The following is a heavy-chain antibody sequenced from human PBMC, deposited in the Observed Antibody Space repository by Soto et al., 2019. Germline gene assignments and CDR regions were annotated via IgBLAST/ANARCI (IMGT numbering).Heavy chain of an antibody. Sequence: EVQLLESGGGLVQPGGSLRLSCAASGFTFSTSGMLWVRQPPGEGLEWVSAIGPNPANTKYTDSVKGRFTISRDTAKNSRYLQMNSLRAEDTAVYYYAKEKSVTYSGYDACDIWGQGTMVTVS. CDR2: IGPNPANT. J-gene: IGHJ3*02. V-gene: IGHV3-23*01. CDR3: AKEKSVTYSGYDACDI. CDR1: GFTFSTSG. D-gene: IGHD5-12*01.